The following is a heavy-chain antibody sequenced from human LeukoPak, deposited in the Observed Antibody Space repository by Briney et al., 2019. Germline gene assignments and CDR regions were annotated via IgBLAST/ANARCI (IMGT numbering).Heavy chain of an antibody. J-gene: IGHJ3*02. CDR1: GGSISSYY. V-gene: IGHV4-59*08. CDR3: AIKLVGALDAFDI. Sequence: KSSETLSLTCTVSGGSISSYYWSWIRQPPGKGLEWIGYIYYSGSTNYNPSLKSRVTISVDTSKNQFSLKLSSVTAADTAVYYCAIKLVGALDAFDIWGQGTMVTVSS. D-gene: IGHD1-26*01. CDR2: IYYSGST.